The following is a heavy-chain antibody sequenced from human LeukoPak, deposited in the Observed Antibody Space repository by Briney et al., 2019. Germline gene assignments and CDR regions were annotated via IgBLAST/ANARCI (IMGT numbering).Heavy chain of an antibody. CDR3: ARDSYSSGSNGDFDY. J-gene: IGHJ4*02. D-gene: IGHD6-19*01. Sequence: GASVKVSCKASGYTFTGYYMHWVRQAPGQGLEWMGWINPNSGGTNYAQKFQGRVTMTRDTSISTAYMEPSRLRSDDTAVYYCARDSYSSGSNGDFDYWGQGTLVTVSS. CDR2: INPNSGGT. CDR1: GYTFTGYY. V-gene: IGHV1-2*02.